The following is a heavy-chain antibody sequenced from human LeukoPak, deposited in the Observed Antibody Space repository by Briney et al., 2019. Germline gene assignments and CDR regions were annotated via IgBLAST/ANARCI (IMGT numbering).Heavy chain of an antibody. D-gene: IGHD6-13*01. V-gene: IGHV3-23*01. J-gene: IGHJ3*02. CDR1: GFTFSTYA. Sequence: PGGSLRLSCAASGFTFSTYAMSWVRQAPGKGLEWVSAISGSGSSTYYADSVKGRFTISRDNSKNTLYLQMNSLRAEDTAVYYCAKDPYSSSWGAFDIWGQGTMVTVSS. CDR2: ISGSGSST. CDR3: AKDPYSSSWGAFDI.